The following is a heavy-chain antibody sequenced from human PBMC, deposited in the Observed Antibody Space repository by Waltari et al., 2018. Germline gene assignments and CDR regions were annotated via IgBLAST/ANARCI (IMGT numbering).Heavy chain of an antibody. CDR3: ARAGMVRGPYKRREDAFDI. CDR1: GGSISGSY. V-gene: IGHV4-34*01. CDR2: INHSGST. J-gene: IGHJ3*02. Sequence: QVQLQQWGAGMLKPSETLSLTCAVYGGSISGSYWSWIRQPPGKGLELIGDINHSGSTNYNPSLKSRVTISVDTSKNQFSLKLSSVTAADTAVYYCARAGMVRGPYKRREDAFDIWGQGTMVTVSS. D-gene: IGHD3-10*01.